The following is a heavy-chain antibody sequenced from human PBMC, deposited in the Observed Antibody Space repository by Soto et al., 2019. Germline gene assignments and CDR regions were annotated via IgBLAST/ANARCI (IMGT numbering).Heavy chain of an antibody. V-gene: IGHV4-30-2*01. D-gene: IGHD3-10*01. CDR2: IYHSGST. J-gene: IGHJ5*02. CDR1: GGSISSGGYS. Sequence: PSETLSLTCAVSGGSISSGGYSWSWIRQPPGKGLEWIGYIYHSGSTYYNPSLKSRVTISVDRSKNQFSLKLSSVTATDTAVYYCARGGVAITMVRGVIIPPLYNWFDPWGQGTLVTVSS. CDR3: ARGGVAITMVRGVIIPPLYNWFDP.